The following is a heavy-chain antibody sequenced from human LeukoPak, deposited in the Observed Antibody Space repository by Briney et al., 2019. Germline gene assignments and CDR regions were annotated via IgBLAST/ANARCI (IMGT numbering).Heavy chain of an antibody. Sequence: SETLSLTCAGYGGSFSGYYWNWIRQPPGKGLEWIGEVNHSGSTNYNPSLKSRVTISVDTSKNQFSLKLSSVTAADTAVYYCARGLSTYQLPTHWFDPWGQGTLVTVSS. CDR3: ARGLSTYQLPTHWFDP. J-gene: IGHJ5*02. V-gene: IGHV4-34*01. CDR2: VNHSGST. D-gene: IGHD2-2*01. CDR1: GGSFSGYY.